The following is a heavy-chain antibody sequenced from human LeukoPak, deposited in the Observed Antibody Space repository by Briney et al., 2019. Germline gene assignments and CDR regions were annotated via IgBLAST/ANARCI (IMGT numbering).Heavy chain of an antibody. CDR2: IYTSGST. CDR3: ARGPNRYYFDY. V-gene: IGHV4-61*02. CDR1: GGSISSGSYY. Sequence: SETLSLTCTVSGGSISSGSYYWSWIRQPAGKGLEWIGRIYTSGSTNYNPSPKSRVTISVDTSKNQFSLKLSSVTAADTAVYYCARGPNRYYFDYWGQGTLVTVSS. J-gene: IGHJ4*02.